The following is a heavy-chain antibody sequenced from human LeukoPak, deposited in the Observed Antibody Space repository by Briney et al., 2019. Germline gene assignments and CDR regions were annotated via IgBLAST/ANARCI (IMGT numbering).Heavy chain of an antibody. J-gene: IGHJ4*02. CDR1: GFTFSTYA. CDR2: ISNSGDST. Sequence: GGSLRLSCAASGFTFSTYAMNWVRQAPGKGLEWVSAISNSGDSTYYADSVKGRFTISRDNSKNTLYLQMNSLRAEDTAVYYCAKGITMIVVANPLDYWGQGTLVTVSS. CDR3: AKGITMIVVANPLDY. V-gene: IGHV3-23*01. D-gene: IGHD3-22*01.